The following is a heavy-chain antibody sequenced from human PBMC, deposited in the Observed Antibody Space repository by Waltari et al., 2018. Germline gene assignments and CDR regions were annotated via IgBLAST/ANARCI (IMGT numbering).Heavy chain of an antibody. J-gene: IGHJ3*02. V-gene: IGHV4-39*01. CDR2: IYYSGST. CDR1: GGSISSRSYY. D-gene: IGHD2-2*01. Sequence: QLQLQESGPGLVKPSETLSLTCTVSGGSISSRSYYWGWIRQPPGKGLEWMGSIYYSGSTYYNPSLKSRVTISVDTSKNQFSLKLSSVTAADTAVYYCASRDIVVVPAANDAFDIWGQGTMVTVSS. CDR3: ASRDIVVVPAANDAFDI.